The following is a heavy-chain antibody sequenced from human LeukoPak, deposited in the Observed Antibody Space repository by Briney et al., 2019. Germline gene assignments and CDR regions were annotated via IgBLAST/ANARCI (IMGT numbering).Heavy chain of an antibody. CDR1: GGTFSSYA. D-gene: IGHD3-10*01. J-gene: IGHJ3*02. Sequence: ASVKVSCKASGGTFSSYAISWVRQAPGQGLEWMGGIIPIFGTANYAQKFQGRVTITTDESTSTAYMELRSLRSDDTAVYYCALRPPMVRGAIDIWGQGTMVTVSS. V-gene: IGHV1-69*05. CDR2: IIPIFGTA. CDR3: ALRPPMVRGAIDI.